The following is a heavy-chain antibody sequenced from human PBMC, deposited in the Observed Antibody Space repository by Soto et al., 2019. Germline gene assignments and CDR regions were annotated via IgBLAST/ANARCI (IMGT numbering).Heavy chain of an antibody. CDR2: IDPRGTKK. Sequence: EVQLVESGGGLVQPGVSLRLSCAASGFSFSGSYMSCVRQVPWKRLELVANIDPRGTKKYYVVSVTVRFTISIDNAKNSLYLHMNSLRAEDTAEYYCATDFIVGPAESFPHWGQGTLVVFSS. CDR3: ATDFIVGPAESFPH. V-gene: IGHV3-7*01. J-gene: IGHJ1*01. CDR1: GFSFSGSY. D-gene: IGHD1-26*01.